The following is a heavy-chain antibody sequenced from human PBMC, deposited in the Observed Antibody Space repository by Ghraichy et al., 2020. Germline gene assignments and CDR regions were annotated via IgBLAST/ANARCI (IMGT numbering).Heavy chain of an antibody. CDR3: ARGDNYGPTPFDP. CDR2: INHSGST. J-gene: IGHJ5*02. Sequence: SETLSLTCAVYGGSFSGYYWSWIRQPPGKGLEWIGEINHSGSTNYNPSLKSRVTISVDTSKNQFSLKLSSVTAADTAVYYCARGDNYGPTPFDPWGQGTLVTVSS. V-gene: IGHV4-34*01. D-gene: IGHD4-17*01. CDR1: GGSFSGYY.